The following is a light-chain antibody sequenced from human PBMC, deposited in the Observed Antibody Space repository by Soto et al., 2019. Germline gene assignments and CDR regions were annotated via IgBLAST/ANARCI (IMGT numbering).Light chain of an antibody. J-gene: IGKJ4*01. CDR2: GAS. CDR1: QSVSSSY. Sequence: EIGLTQAPGTLSLSPGERATLSCRASQSVSSSYLAWYQQKPGQAPRLLIYGASSRATGIPDRFSGSGSGTDFTLTISRLEPEDFAVYYCQQYGSSGGTFGGGTKV. V-gene: IGKV3-20*01. CDR3: QQYGSSGGT.